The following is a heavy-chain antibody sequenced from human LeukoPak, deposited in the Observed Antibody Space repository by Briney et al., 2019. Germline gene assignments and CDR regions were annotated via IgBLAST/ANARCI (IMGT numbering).Heavy chain of an antibody. Sequence: GGSLRLSCAASGFTFSSFWMHWVRQAPGKGLVWVSRISDDGSTTTYADSVKGRFTISRDNAKNTLYLQMNSLRPEDTAVYYCVRHNAARAFDIWGQGTMVIVSS. V-gene: IGHV3-74*03. CDR2: ISDDGSTT. J-gene: IGHJ3*02. CDR3: VRHNAARAFDI. CDR1: GFTFSSFW. D-gene: IGHD1-1*01.